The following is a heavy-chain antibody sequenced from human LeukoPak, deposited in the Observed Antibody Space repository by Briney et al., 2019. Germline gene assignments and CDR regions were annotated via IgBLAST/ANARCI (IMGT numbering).Heavy chain of an antibody. J-gene: IGHJ3*02. CDR3: ARDCYDILTGYYGDAFDI. Sequence: PGGSLRLSCAASGFTFSDYYMSWIRQAPGKGLEWVSYISSSSSYTNYADSVKGRFTISRDNAKNSLYLQMNSLRAEDTAVYYCARDCYDILTGYYGDAFDIWGQGTMVTVSS. CDR2: ISSSSSYT. CDR1: GFTFSDYY. D-gene: IGHD3-9*01. V-gene: IGHV3-11*05.